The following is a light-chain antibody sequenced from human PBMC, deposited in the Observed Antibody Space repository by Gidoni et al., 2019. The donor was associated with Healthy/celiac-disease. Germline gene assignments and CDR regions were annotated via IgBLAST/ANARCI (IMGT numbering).Light chain of an antibody. Sequence: DIQMTQSPSSLSASVGDRVTITCRASQSISSYLDWYQQKPGKAPKLLIYAASSLKSGVPSRFSGSRSGTDFTLTISSLQPEDFATYYCQQSYSTLSFTFGPGTKVEIK. J-gene: IGKJ3*01. CDR2: AAS. CDR3: QQSYSTLSFT. CDR1: QSISSY. V-gene: IGKV1-39*01.